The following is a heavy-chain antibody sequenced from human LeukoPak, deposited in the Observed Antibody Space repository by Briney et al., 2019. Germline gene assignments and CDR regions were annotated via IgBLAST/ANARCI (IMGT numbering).Heavy chain of an antibody. CDR1: GFTFSSYS. Sequence: GGSLRLSCAASGFTFSSYSMNWVRQAPGKGLEWVSSISSSSSYIYYADSVKGRFTISRDNAKNSLYLQMNSLRAEDTAVYHCARDGVHIVPADQYYYYYYMDVWGKGTTVTVSS. D-gene: IGHD2-2*01. CDR2: ISSSSSYI. J-gene: IGHJ6*03. CDR3: ARDGVHIVPADQYYYYYYMDV. V-gene: IGHV3-21*01.